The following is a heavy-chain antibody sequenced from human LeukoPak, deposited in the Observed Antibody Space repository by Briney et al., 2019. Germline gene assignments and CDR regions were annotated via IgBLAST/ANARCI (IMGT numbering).Heavy chain of an antibody. V-gene: IGHV3-48*01. D-gene: IGHD5-18*01. CDR1: GFTFSSYS. CDR2: ISSSSSTI. CDR3: ARDGYSYGSGRNY. J-gene: IGHJ4*02. Sequence: GGSLRLSCAASGFTFSSYSMNWVRQAPGKGLEWVSYISSSSSTIYYADSVKGRFTISRDNAKNSLYLQMNSLRAEDTAVYYCARDGYSYGSGRNYWGQGTLVTVSS.